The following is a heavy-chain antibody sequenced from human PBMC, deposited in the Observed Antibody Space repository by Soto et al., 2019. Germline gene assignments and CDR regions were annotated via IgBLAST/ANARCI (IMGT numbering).Heavy chain of an antibody. D-gene: IGHD5-12*01. V-gene: IGHV3-21*01. CDR3: ARARTVSGYDPYYFDY. CDR1: GFTFSSYS. Sequence: PGGSLRLSCAASGFTFSSYSMNWVRQAPGKGLEWVSSISSSSSYIYYADSVKGRFTISRDNAKNSLYLQMNSLRAEDTAVYYCARARTVSGYDPYYFDYWGQGALVTVSS. CDR2: ISSSSSYI. J-gene: IGHJ4*02.